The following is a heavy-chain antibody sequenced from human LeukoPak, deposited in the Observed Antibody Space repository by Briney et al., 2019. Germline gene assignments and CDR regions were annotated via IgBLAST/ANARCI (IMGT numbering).Heavy chain of an antibody. J-gene: IGHJ4*02. D-gene: IGHD2-21*02. Sequence: GGSLRLSCAASGFTFSSYAMSWVRQAPGKGLEWVSGISSSGGNTYYADSVKGRFSISRDNSKNTLYVQMNSLRAEDTALYYCAKGRGGDWIFDHWGQGTLVTVSS. V-gene: IGHV3-23*01. CDR1: GFTFSSYA. CDR2: ISSSGGNT. CDR3: AKGRGGDWIFDH.